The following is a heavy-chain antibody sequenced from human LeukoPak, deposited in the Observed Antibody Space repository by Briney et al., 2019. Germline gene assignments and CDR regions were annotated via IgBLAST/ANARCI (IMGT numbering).Heavy chain of an antibody. CDR2: IGYTSTPI. V-gene: IGHV3-48*02. CDR1: GFTFNVYS. Sequence: GGSLRLSCAASGFTFNVYSMVWVRQAPGKGLEWLSYIGYTSTPIYYADSVKGRFTVSRDNAKNSLYLQMSSLKDEDTAVYYCASAGSDTQSWWFDYWDQGALVTVSS. D-gene: IGHD2-15*01. J-gene: IGHJ4*02. CDR3: ASAGSDTQSWWFDY.